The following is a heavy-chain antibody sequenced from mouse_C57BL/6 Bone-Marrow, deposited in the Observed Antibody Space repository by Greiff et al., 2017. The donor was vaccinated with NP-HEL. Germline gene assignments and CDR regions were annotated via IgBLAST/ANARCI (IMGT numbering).Heavy chain of an antibody. CDR3: THYYGSSLFAY. V-gene: IGHV14-1*01. Sequence: EVQLQQSGAELVRPGASVKLSCTASGFNIKDYYMHWVKRRPEQGLEWIGRIDPEDGDTEYAPKFQGKATMTADTSSNTAYLQLSSLTSEDTAVYYCTHYYGSSLFAYWGQGTLVTVSA. J-gene: IGHJ3*01. CDR1: GFNIKDYY. D-gene: IGHD1-1*01. CDR2: IDPEDGDT.